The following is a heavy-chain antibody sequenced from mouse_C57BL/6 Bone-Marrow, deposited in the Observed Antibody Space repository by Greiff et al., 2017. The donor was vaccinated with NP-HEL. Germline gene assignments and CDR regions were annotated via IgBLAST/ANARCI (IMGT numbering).Heavy chain of an antibody. Sequence: QVQLQQPGAELVKPGASVKMSCKASGYTFTSYWITWVKQRPGQGLEWIGDIYPGSGSTNYNEKFKSKVTLTVDTSSSTAYMQLSSLTSEDSAVYYCARDPYYYGSSPFDYWGQGTTLTVSS. D-gene: IGHD1-1*01. CDR1: GYTFTSYW. CDR3: ARDPYYYGSSPFDY. J-gene: IGHJ2*01. V-gene: IGHV1-55*01. CDR2: IYPGSGST.